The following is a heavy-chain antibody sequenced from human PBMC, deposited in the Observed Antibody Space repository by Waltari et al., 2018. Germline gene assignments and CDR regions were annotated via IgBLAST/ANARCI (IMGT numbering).Heavy chain of an antibody. CDR1: GFTFSCYA. J-gene: IGHJ4*02. V-gene: IGHV3-23*01. CDR3: AKEGWGFGGVIATRFDY. Sequence: EVQLLESVGGLVQPGGSLRLSCAASGFTFSCYAMSWVRRAPGKGLEWVSAISGSGGSTYYEDSVKGRFTISRENSKNTLYLQMNSLRAEDTAVYYCAKEGWGFGGVIATRFDYWGQGTLVTVSS. D-gene: IGHD3-16*02. CDR2: ISGSGGST.